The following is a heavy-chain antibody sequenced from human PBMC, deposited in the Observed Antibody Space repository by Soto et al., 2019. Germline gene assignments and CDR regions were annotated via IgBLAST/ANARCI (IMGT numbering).Heavy chain of an antibody. J-gene: IGHJ6*02. Sequence: ASVKVSCKASGYTFTSYDINWVRQATGQGLEWMGWMNPNSGNTGYAQKFQGRVTMTRNTSISTAYMELSSLRSEDTAVHYCARDGGDYGDYGYYYYGMDVWGQGTTVTVSS. CDR1: GYTFTSYD. V-gene: IGHV1-8*01. D-gene: IGHD4-17*01. CDR2: MNPNSGNT. CDR3: ARDGGDYGDYGYYYYGMDV.